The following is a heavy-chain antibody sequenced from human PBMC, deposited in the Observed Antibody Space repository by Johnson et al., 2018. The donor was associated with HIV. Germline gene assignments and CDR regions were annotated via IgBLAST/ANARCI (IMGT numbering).Heavy chain of an antibody. CDR2: ITFDGGGT. V-gene: IGHV3-30*18. J-gene: IGHJ3*02. Sequence: QVQLVESGGGVVQPGRSLRLSCAASGFSFSSYAMHWVRQSPGKGLEWVAVITFDGGGTYYADSVKGRFTISRDNTKSPFFLQMNSLTPEDTGVYYCAKEGTAPRAFDIWGQGTMVTVSS. CDR3: AKEGTAPRAFDI. D-gene: IGHD6-25*01. CDR1: GFSFSSYA.